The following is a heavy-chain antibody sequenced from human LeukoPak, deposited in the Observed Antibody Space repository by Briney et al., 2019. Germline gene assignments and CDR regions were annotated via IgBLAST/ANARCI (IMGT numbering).Heavy chain of an antibody. D-gene: IGHD1-26*01. J-gene: IGHJ3*02. CDR1: GGSIGSYY. CDR3: ARVRRSSGRPGAFDI. Sequence: SETPSLTCTVSGGSIGSYYWSWLRQPPGKGLEWIGCVEYSGSTNYNPSLKSRVTISVDTSKNQFSLKLNSVTAADTAVYYCARVRRSSGRPGAFDIWGQGTRVTVSS. V-gene: IGHV4-59*01. CDR2: VEYSGST.